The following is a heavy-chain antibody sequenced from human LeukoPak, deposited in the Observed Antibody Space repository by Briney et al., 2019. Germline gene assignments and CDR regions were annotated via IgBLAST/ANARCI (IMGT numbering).Heavy chain of an antibody. CDR1: GGSISSYY. CDR3: ARGGYCSGGSCYYNWFDP. V-gene: IGHV4-59*12. Sequence: PSETLSLTCTVSGGSISSYYWSWIRQPPGKGLEWIGYIYYTGSTNYNPSLKSRVTISVETSKNQFSLKVSSVTAADTAVYYCARGGYCSGGSCYYNWFDPWGQGTLVTVSS. D-gene: IGHD2-15*01. CDR2: IYYTGST. J-gene: IGHJ5*02.